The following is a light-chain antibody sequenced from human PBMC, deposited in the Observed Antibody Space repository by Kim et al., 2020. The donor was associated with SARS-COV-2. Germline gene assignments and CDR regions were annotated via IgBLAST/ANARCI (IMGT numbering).Light chain of an antibody. CDR2: GAS. Sequence: LSPGERATLSCRASQSVSSNSLAWYQQKPGQAPRLLIYGASSRATGIPDRFSGSGSGTDFTLSISRLEPEDFAVYHCQQYGSLPLTFGGGTKLEIK. CDR3: QQYGSLPLT. V-gene: IGKV3-20*01. J-gene: IGKJ4*01. CDR1: QSVSSNS.